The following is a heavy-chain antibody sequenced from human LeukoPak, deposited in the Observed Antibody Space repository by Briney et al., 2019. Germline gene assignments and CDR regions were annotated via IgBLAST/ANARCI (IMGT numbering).Heavy chain of an antibody. D-gene: IGHD5-18*01. V-gene: IGHV3-30*18. CDR3: AKDHASLDTATVTLFEFDY. Sequence: PGRSLRLSCAASGFTFSRYAMHWVRQAPGKGLEWVAIISYDGGEKYYADSVKGRFTISRDNSKNTLSLQMNSLRPEDTAVYYCAKDHASLDTATVTLFEFDYWGQGTPVTVSS. CDR2: ISYDGGEK. CDR1: GFTFSRYA. J-gene: IGHJ4*02.